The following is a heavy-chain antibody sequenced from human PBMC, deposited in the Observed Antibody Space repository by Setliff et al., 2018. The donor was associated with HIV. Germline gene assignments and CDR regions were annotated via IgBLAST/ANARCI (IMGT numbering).Heavy chain of an antibody. V-gene: IGHV1-46*01. CDR2: INPSGGST. D-gene: IGHD4-4*01. CDR1: GNTFTVYY. J-gene: IGHJ6*03. Sequence: ASVKVSCKASGNTFTVYYIHWVRQAPGQGLEWMGIINPSGGSTTYAQKFQGRVTMTRDTSTSTVYMELSSLRSEDTAVYYCARDAFDYTAYYYSYMDVWGKGTTVTVSS. CDR3: ARDAFDYTAYYYSYMDV.